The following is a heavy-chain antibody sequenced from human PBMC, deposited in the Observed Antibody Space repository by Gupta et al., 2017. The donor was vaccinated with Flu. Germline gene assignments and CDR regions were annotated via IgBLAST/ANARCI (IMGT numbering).Heavy chain of an antibody. V-gene: IGHV3-23*01. CDR3: AKESGDSSGWNGDY. J-gene: IGHJ4*02. CDR2: IRCSGGST. Sequence: EVQLLETGGGLVQPGGSLRLSCAASGFTFSSYDLSWVRQAPGKGLEWVAEIRCSGGSTYYADSVKGRFTISRDNSKNTLYLQMNSLRAEDTAVYYCAKESGDSSGWNGDYWGQGTLVTVSS. D-gene: IGHD6-19*01. CDR1: GFTFSSYD.